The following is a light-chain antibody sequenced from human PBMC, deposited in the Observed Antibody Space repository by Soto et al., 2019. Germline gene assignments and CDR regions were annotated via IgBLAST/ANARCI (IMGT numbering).Light chain of an antibody. Sequence: DIQMTQSPSTLSASVGDRVTITCRASQSISSWLAWYQQKPGKAPKLLIYDASSLESGVPSRFSGSGSGTDFTLTISSLQPEDIATYYCQQSYRTPPTFGQGTKLEIK. CDR3: QQSYRTPPT. CDR2: DAS. CDR1: QSISSW. J-gene: IGKJ2*01. V-gene: IGKV1-5*01.